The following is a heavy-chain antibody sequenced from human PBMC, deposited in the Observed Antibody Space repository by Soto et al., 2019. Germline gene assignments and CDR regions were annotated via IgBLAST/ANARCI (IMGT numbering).Heavy chain of an antibody. CDR2: ISSSGNT. D-gene: IGHD2-8*01. Sequence: LSLTCTVSDGSISNFYWSWIRQPPGKGLEWIGYISSSGNTNYNPSLKSRVPISVDTSKTQFSLNLTSVTAADTAVYYCARAPMVLTQSYFDSWGQGTLVTVSS. V-gene: IGHV4-59*01. CDR1: DGSISNFY. CDR3: ARAPMVLTQSYFDS. J-gene: IGHJ4*02.